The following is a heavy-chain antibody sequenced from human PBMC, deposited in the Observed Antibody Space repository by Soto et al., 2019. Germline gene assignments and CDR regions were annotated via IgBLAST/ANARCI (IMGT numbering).Heavy chain of an antibody. Sequence: GSLRLSCAATGFMFSNYAMYWVRQAPGKGPEWVAVISNDGSHEYYVDSVKGRFSSSRDNSKNTVYLQMNSLRPDDTAFYYCARVGSGGGGDYWGQGTLVTVSS. CDR1: GFMFSNYA. D-gene: IGHD3-16*01. CDR2: ISNDGSHE. V-gene: IGHV3-30*03. CDR3: ARVGSGGGGDY. J-gene: IGHJ4*02.